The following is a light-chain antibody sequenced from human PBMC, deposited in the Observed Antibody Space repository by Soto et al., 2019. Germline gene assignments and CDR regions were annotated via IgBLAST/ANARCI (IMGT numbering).Light chain of an antibody. Sequence: QSALTQPASASGSPGQSITISCTGTSSDVGGYDYVSWYQQHPGKAPKLIIYEVSHRPSGVSNRFSGSKSGDTASLTISGLQADDETDYYCSSYRTTNTYVFGTGTKVTVL. CDR1: SSDVGGYDY. V-gene: IGLV2-14*01. J-gene: IGLJ1*01. CDR2: EVS. CDR3: SSYRTTNTYV.